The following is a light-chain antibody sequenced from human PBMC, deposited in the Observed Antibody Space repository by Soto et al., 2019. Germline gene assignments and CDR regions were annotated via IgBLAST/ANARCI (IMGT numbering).Light chain of an antibody. CDR2: DAS. CDR3: CSYAASYTLV. J-gene: IGLJ2*01. Sequence: QSALTQPRSVSASPGQSVTISCTVTSSNVGGYNYVSWYQQNPGKAPKLMIYDASKRPPGVPDRFSGSKSGNAASLTISGLQAEDEADYYCCSYAASYTLVFGGGTKLTVL. V-gene: IGLV2-11*01. CDR1: SSNVGGYNY.